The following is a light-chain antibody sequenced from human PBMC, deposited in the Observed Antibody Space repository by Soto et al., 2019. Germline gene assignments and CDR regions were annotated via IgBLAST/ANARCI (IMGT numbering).Light chain of an antibody. V-gene: IGKV1-39*01. Sequence: SRMTHSASSLSASVGDRVTITCLASQSISSYLNWYQHKTGKAPKLLIYAASSLQSGVPSRFSGSGSGTDFNLTISSLQPEDFANYYAAQTYRRRTFR. J-gene: IGKJ1*01. CDR1: QSISSY. CDR2: AAS. CDR3: AQTYRRRT.